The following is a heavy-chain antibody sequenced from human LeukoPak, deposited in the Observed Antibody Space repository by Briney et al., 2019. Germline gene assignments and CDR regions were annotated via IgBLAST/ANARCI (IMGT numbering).Heavy chain of an antibody. CDR1: GGSISSYY. Sequence: KPSETLSLTCTVSGGSISSYYWSWIRQPPGKGLEWIGYIYYSGSTNYNPSLKSRVTKSVDTSKNQFSLKLSSVTAADTAVYYCASTDILTGTTFDYWGQGTLVTVSS. J-gene: IGHJ4*02. CDR2: IYYSGST. D-gene: IGHD3-9*01. CDR3: ASTDILTGTTFDY. V-gene: IGHV4-59*01.